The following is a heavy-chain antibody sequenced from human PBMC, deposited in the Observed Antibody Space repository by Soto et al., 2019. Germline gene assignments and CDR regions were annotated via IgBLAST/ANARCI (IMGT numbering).Heavy chain of an antibody. CDR2: IYYSGST. J-gene: IGHJ6*02. V-gene: IGHV4-39*01. D-gene: IGHD3-22*01. CDR3: ARQLPSHSGYDYYYYGMDV. CDR1: GGSISSSSYY. Sequence: QLQLQESGPGLVKPSETLSLTCTVSGGSISSSSYYWGWIRQPPGKGLEWIGSIYYSGSTYYNPSLKSRVTLSVDTHKNQFSLRRSAVTAADTAVYYCARQLPSHSGYDYYYYGMDVWGQGTTVTVSS.